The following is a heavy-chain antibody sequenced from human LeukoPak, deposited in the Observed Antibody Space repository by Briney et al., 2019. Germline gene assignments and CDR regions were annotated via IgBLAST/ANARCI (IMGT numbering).Heavy chain of an antibody. CDR1: SGSINSYY. CDR3: ARHGYTASHYFLDY. D-gene: IGHD2-2*02. CDR2: IYSTGNA. V-gene: IGHV4-4*07. Sequence: PSETLSLTCTVSSGSINSYYWGWVRQPAGRGLEWIGRIYSTGNANYNPSLKSRLTMSVDTSKRQFALNLRSVTAADTAIYYCARHGYTASHYFLDYWSQGTLVSDPS. J-gene: IGHJ4*02.